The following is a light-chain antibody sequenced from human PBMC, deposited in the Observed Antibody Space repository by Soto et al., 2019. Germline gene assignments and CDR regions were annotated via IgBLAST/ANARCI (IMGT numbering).Light chain of an antibody. CDR1: NIGSKN. V-gene: IGLV3-9*01. CDR3: QVWDSSTVV. CDR2: RDS. Sequence: SELTQPLSVSVALGQTARITCGGNNIGSKNVHWYQQKPGQAPVLVIYRDSNRPSGIPERFSGSNSGNTATLTISRAQAGDEADYYCQVWDSSTVVFGGGTQLTVL. J-gene: IGLJ2*01.